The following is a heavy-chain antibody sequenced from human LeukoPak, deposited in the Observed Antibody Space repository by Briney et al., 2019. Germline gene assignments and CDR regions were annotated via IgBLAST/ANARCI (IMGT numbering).Heavy chain of an antibody. CDR3: ARVGDSRSSYFDY. CDR1: GFTFSGYN. J-gene: IGHJ4*02. D-gene: IGHD3-22*01. Sequence: GGSLRLSCAASGFTFSGYNMNWLRQAPGKGLEWVSSISSSSIYIYYADSVKGRFTISRDNAKNSLYLQMNSLRAEDTAVYYCARVGDSRSSYFDYWGQGTLVTVS. CDR2: ISSSSIYI. V-gene: IGHV3-21*01.